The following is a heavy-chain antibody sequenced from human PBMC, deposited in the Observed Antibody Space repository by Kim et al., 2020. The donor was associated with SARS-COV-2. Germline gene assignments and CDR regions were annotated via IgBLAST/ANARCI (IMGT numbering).Heavy chain of an antibody. CDR3: ARLRYYRGRSGSYPDYGMDV. CDR1: GYSFTNYW. V-gene: IGHV5-51*01. CDR2: IYPGDSDT. Sequence: GESLKISCKTSGYSFTNYWIGWVRQMPGEGLKWMGIIYPGDSDTRYSPSFQGQVTISADKSISTAYLQWSSLKTSDTAMYYCARLRYYRGRSGSYPDYGMDVWGRGTTVTVSS. J-gene: IGHJ6*02. D-gene: IGHD3-10*01.